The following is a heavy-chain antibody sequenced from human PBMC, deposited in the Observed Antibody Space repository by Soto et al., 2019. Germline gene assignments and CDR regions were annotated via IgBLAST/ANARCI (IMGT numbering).Heavy chain of an antibody. J-gene: IGHJ4*01. CDR3: ARAFCTNGVCYYFFDY. CDR1: GFTFGTEA. CDR2: IYYDGSNR. D-gene: IGHD2-8*01. V-gene: IGHV3-33*01. Sequence: GGSLRLSCAASGFTFGTEAMHWVRQAPGKGLEWVAVIYYDGSNRYYGDAVKGRFTISRDNSKSTLYLQMSSLRVEDTAVYYCARAFCTNGVCYYFFDYWGHGTLVTVSS.